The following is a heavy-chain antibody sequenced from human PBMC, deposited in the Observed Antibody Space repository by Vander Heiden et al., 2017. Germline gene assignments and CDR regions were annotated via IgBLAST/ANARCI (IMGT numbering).Heavy chain of an antibody. J-gene: IGHJ4*02. D-gene: IGHD1-1*01. V-gene: IGHV3-23*01. CDR3: ATTGTPIDY. Sequence: VQLLGSLRLSCEASGFTFSRYAMSWVRQAPGKGLEWVSAISGSGTSTYYADSVKGRFTISRDNSQNTLYLQMNSLRAEDTAVYYCATTGTPIDYWGQGTLVTVSS. CDR1: GFTFSRYA. CDR2: ISGSGTST.